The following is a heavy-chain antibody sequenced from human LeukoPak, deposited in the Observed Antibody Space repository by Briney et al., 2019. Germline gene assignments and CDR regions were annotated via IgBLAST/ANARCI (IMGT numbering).Heavy chain of an antibody. V-gene: IGHV3-7*01. CDR3: ASRARGDYGSFDY. CDR1: GFTFSNYW. CDR2: IKQDGSEK. D-gene: IGHD4-17*01. J-gene: IGHJ4*02. Sequence: GGSLRLSCAASGFTFSNYWMSWVRQAPGKGLEWVANIKQDGSEKYFVDSVKGRFTISRDNAKNSLYLQMNSLRAEDTAVYYCASRARGDYGSFDYWGQGTLVTVSS.